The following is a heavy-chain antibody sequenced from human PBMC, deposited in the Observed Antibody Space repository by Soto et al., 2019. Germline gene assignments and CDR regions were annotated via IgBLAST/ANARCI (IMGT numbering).Heavy chain of an antibody. CDR3: ARVIEVTRGEYYFDY. CDR1: GFTFDDYG. J-gene: IGHJ4*02. V-gene: IGHV3-20*01. CDR2: INWNGGST. D-gene: IGHD3-16*01. Sequence: EVQLVESGGGVVRPGGSLRLSCAASGFTFDDYGMSWVRQAPRKGLEWVSGINWNGGSTGYADSVKGRFTISRDNAKNSLYLQMNSLRAEDTALYHCARVIEVTRGEYYFDYWGQGTLVTVSS.